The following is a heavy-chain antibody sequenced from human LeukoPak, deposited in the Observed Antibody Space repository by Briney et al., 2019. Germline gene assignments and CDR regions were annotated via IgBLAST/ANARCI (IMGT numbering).Heavy chain of an antibody. CDR3: ARDDNSDYGDYVLDY. D-gene: IGHD4-17*01. Sequence: AGGSLRLSCAASAFTFNNYGMHWVRQAPGKGLEWVAFIRFDGSNKYYADSVKGRFTISRDNSKNTLYLQMNSLRAEDTAVYYCARDDNSDYGDYVLDYWGQGTLVTVSS. V-gene: IGHV3-30*02. CDR2: IRFDGSNK. J-gene: IGHJ4*02. CDR1: AFTFNNYG.